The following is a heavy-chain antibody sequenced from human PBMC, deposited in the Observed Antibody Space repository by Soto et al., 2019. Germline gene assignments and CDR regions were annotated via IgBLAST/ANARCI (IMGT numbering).Heavy chain of an antibody. CDR3: ARGRGYSYGIDY. J-gene: IGHJ4*02. V-gene: IGHV4-30-4*01. CDR1: GGPISSGDHY. Sequence: SETLSLTCTVSGGPISSGDHYWSWIRQPPGKGLESIVYISYGGTTYYNPSLQSRITISVDTSKNQFSLKLSSVTAADTAIYYCARGRGYSYGIDYWGQGTLVT. CDR2: ISYGGTT. D-gene: IGHD5-18*01.